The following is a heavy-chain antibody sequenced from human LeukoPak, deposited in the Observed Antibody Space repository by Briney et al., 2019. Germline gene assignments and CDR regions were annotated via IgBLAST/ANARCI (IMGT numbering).Heavy chain of an antibody. D-gene: IGHD4/OR15-4a*01. CDR3: ARDRGSTMVRSFDI. V-gene: IGHV3-48*03. J-gene: IGHJ3*02. CDR2: ISSSGSTM. CDR1: GFIFSSYE. Sequence: GGSLRLSCAASGFIFSSYEMNWVRQSPGQGLEWVSYISSSGSTMDYADSVKGRFTISRDNAKNSLYLQMNSLRAEDTALYYCARDRGSTMVRSFDIWGQGTVVTVSS.